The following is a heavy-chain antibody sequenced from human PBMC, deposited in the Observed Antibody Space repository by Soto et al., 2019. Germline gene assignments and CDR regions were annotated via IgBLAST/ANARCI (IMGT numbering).Heavy chain of an antibody. CDR3: ARASKQTQQKMDTISV. D-gene: IGHD5-18*01. Sequence: SETLSLTCTVSGGSVSSGSYYWSWIRQPPGKGLEWIGYIYYSGSTNYNPSLKSRVTISVDTSKNQFSLKLSSVTAADTAVYYCARASKQTQQKMDTISVWGQGTLVTVSS. CDR1: GGSVSSGSYY. V-gene: IGHV4-61*01. CDR2: IYYSGST. J-gene: IGHJ4*02.